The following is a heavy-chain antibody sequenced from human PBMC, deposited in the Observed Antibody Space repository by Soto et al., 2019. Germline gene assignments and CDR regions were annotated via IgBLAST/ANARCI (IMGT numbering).Heavy chain of an antibody. CDR1: GGSVERSSC. CDR3: VRSVPAATWAYNGMDV. Sequence: QVRLKESGPGLVKPSGTLSLTCAVSGGSVERSSCWRWVRQAPGKGLEWIGEIYHSGTFNYNPSLASRVSVSVAKSTNQFSLNLNSVTAADTAVYYCVRSVPAATWAYNGMDVWGPGTTVTVSS. D-gene: IGHD2-15*01. CDR2: IYHSGTF. J-gene: IGHJ6*02. V-gene: IGHV4-4*02.